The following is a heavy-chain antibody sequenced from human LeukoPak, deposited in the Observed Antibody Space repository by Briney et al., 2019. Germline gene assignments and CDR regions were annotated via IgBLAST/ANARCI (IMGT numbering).Heavy chain of an antibody. Sequence: GGSLRLSCAAPGFIFSNYVMSWVRQAPGKGLEWVSTISGSGGSIYYADSVKGRLTISRDNSKNTLYLQMNSLRVEDTAVYYCAKSIEAAVVVTDGDYFHYWGQGSLVTVSS. CDR2: ISGSGGSI. CDR3: AKSIEAAVVVTDGDYFHY. J-gene: IGHJ4*02. CDR1: GFIFSNYV. V-gene: IGHV3-23*01. D-gene: IGHD2-15*01.